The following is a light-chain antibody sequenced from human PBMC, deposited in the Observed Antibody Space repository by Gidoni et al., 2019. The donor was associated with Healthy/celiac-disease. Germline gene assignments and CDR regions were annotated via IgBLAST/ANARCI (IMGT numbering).Light chain of an antibody. Sequence: QSALTQPASVSGSPGQSITISCTGTSSDVGGYNYVSWYQQHPGKAPKLMSYEVSNRPSGVSNRFSGSKSGNTSSLTISGLHADDEADYYCSAYTSSSTLYVFGTGTKVTVL. J-gene: IGLJ1*01. CDR1: SSDVGGYNY. CDR2: EVS. CDR3: SAYTSSSTLYV. V-gene: IGLV2-14*01.